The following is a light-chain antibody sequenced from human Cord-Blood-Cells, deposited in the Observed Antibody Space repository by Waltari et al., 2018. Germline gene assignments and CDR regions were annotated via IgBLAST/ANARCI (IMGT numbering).Light chain of an antibody. V-gene: IGKV3-15*01. CDR1: QSVSSN. Sequence: QSPATLSVSPGERATLSCRASQSVSSNLAWYQQKPGQAPRLLIYGASTRATGIPARFSGSGSGTEFTLTISSLQSEDFAVYYCQQYNNWPPYTFGQGTKLEIK. CDR2: GAS. CDR3: QQYNNWPPYT. J-gene: IGKJ2*01.